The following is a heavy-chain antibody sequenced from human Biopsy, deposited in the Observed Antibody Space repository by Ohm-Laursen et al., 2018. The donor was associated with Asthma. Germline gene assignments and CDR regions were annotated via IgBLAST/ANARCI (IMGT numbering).Heavy chain of an antibody. CDR3: ARGRSGDWLYYFDY. J-gene: IGHJ4*02. D-gene: IGHD2-21*01. V-gene: IGHV4-30-2*01. Sequence: PSDTLSLTCTVSGGSINSGGYSWTWIRQPPGKGLEWIGYIYHRDTTYYNPSLKSRVTISLDGSKNQFSLKLSSVTAADTAVYYCARGRSGDWLYYFDYWGQGALVTVPS. CDR2: IYHRDTT. CDR1: GGSINSGGYS.